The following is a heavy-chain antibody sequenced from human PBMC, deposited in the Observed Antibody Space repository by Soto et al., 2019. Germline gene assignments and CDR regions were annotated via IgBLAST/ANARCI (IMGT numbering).Heavy chain of an antibody. CDR2: LYYSGST. CDR3: ARSQYYDLSSAGNGMDV. V-gene: IGHV4-61*01. Sequence: QVQLQESGPGLVKPSETLSLNCSVSGGSVTSSTNHWSWIRQPPGKGLEWIGNLYYSGSTSYNPSLKSRVTISVDTSKNQFSLKMSSVTAADTAVYYCARSQYYDLSSAGNGMDVWGQGTTVTVSS. J-gene: IGHJ6*02. D-gene: IGHD3-3*01. CDR1: GGSVTSSTNH.